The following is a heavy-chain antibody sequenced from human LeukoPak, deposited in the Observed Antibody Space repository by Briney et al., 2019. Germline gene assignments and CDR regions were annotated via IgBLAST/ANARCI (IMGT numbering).Heavy chain of an antibody. Sequence: GGSLRLSCAASGFTISSYSMNWVRQAPAKGLEWVSFISSSGTYIYYADSMKGRFTISRDNAKNSLYLQMNSLRAEDTAVYYCARNGGNSDFDYWGQGTLVTVSS. V-gene: IGHV3-21*01. J-gene: IGHJ4*02. D-gene: IGHD4-23*01. CDR2: ISSSGTYI. CDR1: GFTISSYS. CDR3: ARNGGNSDFDY.